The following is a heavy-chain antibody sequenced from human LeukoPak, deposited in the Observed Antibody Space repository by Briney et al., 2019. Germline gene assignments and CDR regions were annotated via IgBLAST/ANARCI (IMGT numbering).Heavy chain of an antibody. J-gene: IGHJ4*02. D-gene: IGHD6-19*01. V-gene: IGHV4-59*01. CDR1: GGSLSSYF. CDR2: MHNSGTS. Sequence: PSETLSLTCTVSGGSLSSYFWNWIRQTPGKGLEWIGYMHNSGTSNYNPSLKSRVTIALDTSKNQFSLKLSSVTAADTAVYYCARGRNSSGWYPDFDYWGQGTLVTVSS. CDR3: ARGRNSSGWYPDFDY.